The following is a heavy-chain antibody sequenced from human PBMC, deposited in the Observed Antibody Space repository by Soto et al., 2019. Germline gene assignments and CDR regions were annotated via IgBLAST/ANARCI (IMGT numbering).Heavy chain of an antibody. J-gene: IGHJ4*02. Sequence: GGSLRLSCAASGFTFSTCGMHWVRQAPGKGLDWVAVIWYDGSDKYYADSVKGRFTISRDNAKNSLYLQMNSLRAEDTAVYYCAKEIRRSLGVLDYWGQGTLVTVSS. CDR1: GFTFSTCG. CDR3: AKEIRRSLGVLDY. CDR2: IWYDGSDK. V-gene: IGHV3-33*06. D-gene: IGHD3-16*01.